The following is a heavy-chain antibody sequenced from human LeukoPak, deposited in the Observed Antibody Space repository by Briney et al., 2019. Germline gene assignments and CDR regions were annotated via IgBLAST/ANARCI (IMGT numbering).Heavy chain of an antibody. J-gene: IGHJ4*02. D-gene: IGHD2-2*01. CDR3: ARGPTYQPIDF. CDR2: IHYSETT. Sequence: SETLSLTCTVSGGSISSYYWSWIRQPPGKGLEWIASIHYSETTYYNPSLKSRVTISVDTSKNHFSLTLSSVTAADTAVYYCARGPTYQPIDFWGQGTLVTVSS. V-gene: IGHV4-59*05. CDR1: GGSISSYY.